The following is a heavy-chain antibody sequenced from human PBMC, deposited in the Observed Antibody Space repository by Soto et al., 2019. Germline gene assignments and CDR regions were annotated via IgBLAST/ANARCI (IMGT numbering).Heavy chain of an antibody. J-gene: IGHJ5*02. CDR3: TRDPRNKGLDP. Sequence: GSLRLSCAASGFTVSSNYMSWVRQAPGKGLVWVSHIKGDGSVTYYADSVKGRFTISRDNANNMLYLQMNSLIAEDTAVYYCTRDPRNKGLDPWGQGTMVTVSS. CDR1: GFTVSSNY. V-gene: IGHV3-74*01. CDR2: IKGDGSVT.